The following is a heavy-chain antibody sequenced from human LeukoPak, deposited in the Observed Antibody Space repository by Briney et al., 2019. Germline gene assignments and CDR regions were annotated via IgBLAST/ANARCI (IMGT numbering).Heavy chain of an antibody. CDR1: GYTFTSYD. J-gene: IGHJ4*02. V-gene: IGHV1-8*03. CDR3: ARGNAYYYDSSGYYPDY. CDR2: MNPNSGNT. D-gene: IGHD3-22*01. Sequence: ASVKVSCKASGYTFTSYDINWVRQATGQGLEWMGWMNPNSGNTGYAQKFQGRVTITRNTSISTAYMELRSLRSEDTAVYYCARGNAYYYDSSGYYPDYWGQGTLVTVSS.